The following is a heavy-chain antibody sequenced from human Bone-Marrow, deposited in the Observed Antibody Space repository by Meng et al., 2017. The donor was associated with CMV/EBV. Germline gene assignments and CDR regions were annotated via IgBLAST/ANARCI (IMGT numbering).Heavy chain of an antibody. CDR2: TYYRSKWYS. J-gene: IGHJ6*02. Sequence: SCAISGDSVSGNRVAWNWIRQSPSRGLEGLGRTYYRSKWYSEFAVSVKSRINISPDTSTNQFSLQLNSVTPEDTAVYYCARGYDYYDRNYYYGMDVWGQGTTVTVSS. D-gene: IGHD3-22*01. CDR3: ARGYDYYDRNYYYGMDV. V-gene: IGHV6-1*01. CDR1: GDSVSGNRVA.